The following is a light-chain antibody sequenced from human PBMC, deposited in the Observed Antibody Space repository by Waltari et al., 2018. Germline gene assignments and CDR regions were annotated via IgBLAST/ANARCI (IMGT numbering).Light chain of an antibody. CDR1: QSISSSY. Sequence: EIVLTQSPGTLSLSPGERATLPCRASQSISSSYLAWYQQKPGQAPRLLIYGASSRATGIPDRFSGSGSGTDFTLTISRLEPEDFAVYYCQHYGSSSYTFGQGTKLEI. J-gene: IGKJ2*01. CDR3: QHYGSSSYT. V-gene: IGKV3-20*01. CDR2: GAS.